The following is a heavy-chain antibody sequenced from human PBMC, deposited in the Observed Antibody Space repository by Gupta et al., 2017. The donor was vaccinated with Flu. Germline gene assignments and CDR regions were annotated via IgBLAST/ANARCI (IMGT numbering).Heavy chain of an antibody. J-gene: IGHJ4*02. Sequence: QAPGKGLEWVSAIGSTGFTTFYADSVQGRFSISRDNSKNTLYLQVSSLRVEDTAVFYCARDAVYNTVWGDFDYWGQGTLVTVSS. V-gene: IGHV3-23*01. CDR2: IGSTGFTT. CDR3: ARDAVYNTVWGDFDY. D-gene: IGHD3-16*01.